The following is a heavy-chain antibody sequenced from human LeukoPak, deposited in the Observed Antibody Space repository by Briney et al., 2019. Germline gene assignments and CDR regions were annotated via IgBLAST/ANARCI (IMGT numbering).Heavy chain of an antibody. D-gene: IGHD6-13*01. Sequence: PSETLSLTCAVYGGPFSGYYWSWIRQPPGKGLEWIGEINHSGSTNYNPSLKSRATISVDTSKNQFSLKLSSVTAADTAVYYCARGKTRFYSSSCPLDYWGQGTLVTVSS. CDR2: INHSGST. J-gene: IGHJ4*02. CDR1: GGPFSGYY. CDR3: ARGKTRFYSSSCPLDY. V-gene: IGHV4-34*01.